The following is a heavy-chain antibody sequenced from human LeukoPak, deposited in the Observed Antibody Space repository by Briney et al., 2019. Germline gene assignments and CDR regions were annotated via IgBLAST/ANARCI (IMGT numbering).Heavy chain of an antibody. D-gene: IGHD3-9*01. J-gene: IGHJ4*02. CDR2: INHSGST. CDR3: ARRSRFDWFKLGFDY. V-gene: IGHV4-34*01. CDR1: GGSFSGYY. Sequence: PSETLSLTCAVYGGSFSGYYWSWIRQPPGKGLEWIGEINHSGSTNYNPSLKSRVTISVDTSKNQFSLKLSSVTAADTAVYYCARRSRFDWFKLGFDYWGQGTLVTVSS.